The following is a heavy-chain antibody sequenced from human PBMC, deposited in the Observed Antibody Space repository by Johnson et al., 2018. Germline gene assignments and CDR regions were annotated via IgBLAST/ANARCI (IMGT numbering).Heavy chain of an antibody. CDR2: ISGGGGST. D-gene: IGHD4-17*01. V-gene: IGHV3-23*01. J-gene: IGHJ3*01. CDR3: ARDRIPDYGDYRYAFDV. CDR1: RSYA. Sequence: RSYAMSWVRQAPGKGLXWVSDISGGGGSTFYADSVKGRFTISRDNPKSTLFLQMNSLRAEDTAVYYCARDRIPDYGDYRYAFDVWGQGTMVTVSS.